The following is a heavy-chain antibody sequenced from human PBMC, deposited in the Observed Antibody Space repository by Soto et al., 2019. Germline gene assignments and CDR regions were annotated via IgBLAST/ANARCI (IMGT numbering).Heavy chain of an antibody. CDR3: AKHAAAAAPDY. D-gene: IGHD6-13*01. Sequence: GGSLRLSCAASGFTFSDYYMSWVRQTPEKGLECISYITRSGDSMYYADSVKGRFTISRDNARNSLFLQMNSLRVEDTGVYYCAKHAAAAAPDYWGQGTLVTVPQ. J-gene: IGHJ4*02. V-gene: IGHV3-11*01. CDR2: ITRSGDSM. CDR1: GFTFSDYY.